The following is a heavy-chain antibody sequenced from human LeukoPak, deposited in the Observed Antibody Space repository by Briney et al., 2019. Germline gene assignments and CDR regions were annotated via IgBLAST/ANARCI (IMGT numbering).Heavy chain of an antibody. CDR2: FDPEDGET. D-gene: IGHD1-26*01. Sequence: ASVKVSCKVSGYTLTELPMHWVRQAPGKGLEWMGGFDPEDGETIYAQKFQGRVTMTEDTSTDTAYMELSSLRSEDTAVYYCATAFPWGAPPFDYWGQGTLVTVSS. V-gene: IGHV1-24*01. J-gene: IGHJ4*02. CDR3: ATAFPWGAPPFDY. CDR1: GYTLTELP.